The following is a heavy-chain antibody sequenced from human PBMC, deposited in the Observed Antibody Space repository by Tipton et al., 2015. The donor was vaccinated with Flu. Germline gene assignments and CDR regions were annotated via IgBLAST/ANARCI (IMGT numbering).Heavy chain of an antibody. CDR1: GGSISSYY. CDR3: ARDRGYYFDY. CDR2: IYYSGST. J-gene: IGHJ4*02. V-gene: IGHV4-59*01. Sequence: LRLSCTVSGGSISSYYWSWIQQPPGKGLEWIGYIYYSGSTNYNPSLKSRVTISVDTSKNQFSLKLSSVTAADTAVYYCARDRGYYFDYWGQGTLVTVSS. D-gene: IGHD3-10*01.